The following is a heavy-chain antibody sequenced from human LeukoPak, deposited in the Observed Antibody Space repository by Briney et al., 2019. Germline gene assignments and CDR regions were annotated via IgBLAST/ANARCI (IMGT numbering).Heavy chain of an antibody. J-gene: IGHJ3*02. CDR2: INTNTGNP. CDR1: GYTFTNYA. CDR3: ARERRSSSPGEQQLVRAFDI. Sequence: AASVNVSCKASGYTFTNYAMNWVRQAPGQGLEWMGWINTNTGNPTYAQGFTGRFVFSLDTSVSTAYLQISSLKAEDTAMYYCARERRSSSPGEQQLVRAFDIWGQGTMVTVSS. D-gene: IGHD6-13*01. V-gene: IGHV7-4-1*02.